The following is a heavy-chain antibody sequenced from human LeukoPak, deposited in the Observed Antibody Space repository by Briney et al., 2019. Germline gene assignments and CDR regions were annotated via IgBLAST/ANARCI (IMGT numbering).Heavy chain of an antibody. CDR3: ARVGTYYYDSSDQGAFDI. CDR2: ISAYNGNT. D-gene: IGHD3-22*01. CDR1: GYTFTSYG. Sequence: ASVKVSCKASGYTFTSYGISWVRQAPGQGLEWMGWISAYNGNTNYAQKLQGRVTMTTDTSTSTAYMELRSLRSDDTAVYYCARVGTYYYDSSDQGAFDIWGQGTMVTVSS. V-gene: IGHV1-18*01. J-gene: IGHJ3*02.